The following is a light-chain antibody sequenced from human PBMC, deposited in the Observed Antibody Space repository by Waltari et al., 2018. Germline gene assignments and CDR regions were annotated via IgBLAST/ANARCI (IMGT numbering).Light chain of an antibody. CDR1: QSISHEY. Sequence: EVRLMQSPGTLSLSPGERATLSCRATQSISHEYLAWYQQKPGQAPRLFIYGASSRATGVPDRFSGSGSGTDFTLTISRVEPEDFAVYYCQVFGSSRIIFGGGTRVEIK. V-gene: IGKV3-20*01. CDR2: GAS. J-gene: IGKJ4*01. CDR3: QVFGSSRII.